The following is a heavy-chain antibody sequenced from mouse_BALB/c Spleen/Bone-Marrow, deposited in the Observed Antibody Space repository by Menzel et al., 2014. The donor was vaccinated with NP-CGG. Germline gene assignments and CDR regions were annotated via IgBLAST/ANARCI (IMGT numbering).Heavy chain of an antibody. CDR1: GFSLTSYG. CDR2: IWAGGGT. V-gene: IGHV2-9*02. Sequence: VKLMESGPGLVSPSQSLSIPCTVSGFSLTSYGLHWVRQPPGKGLEWLGVIWAGGGTNYNSALMSRLSISKDNSKSQVFLKMNSLQTDDTAMYYCARARSGNYYAMDYWGQGTSVTVSS. J-gene: IGHJ4*01. CDR3: ARARSGNYYAMDY. D-gene: IGHD2-1*01.